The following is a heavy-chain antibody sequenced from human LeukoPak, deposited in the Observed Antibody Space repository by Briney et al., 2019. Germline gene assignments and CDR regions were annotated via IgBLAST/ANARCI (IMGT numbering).Heavy chain of an antibody. CDR1: GGSLWSFY. CDR3: VRDRGLGRGFDP. J-gene: IGHJ5*02. CDR2: LYNNGST. D-gene: IGHD3-16*01. Sequence: PSETLSLTCTVSGGSLWSFYWSWVRQPAGKGLEWIGRLYNNGSTNYSPSLKSRVIMSLDPSKNQFSLKLNPVTAADTAFYYCVRDRGLGRGFDPWGQGTMVTVSS. V-gene: IGHV4-4*07.